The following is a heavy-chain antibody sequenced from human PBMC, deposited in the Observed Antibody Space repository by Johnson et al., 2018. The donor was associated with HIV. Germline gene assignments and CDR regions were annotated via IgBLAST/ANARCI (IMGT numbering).Heavy chain of an antibody. D-gene: IGHD2-8*01. CDR1: GFTVSSNY. CDR3: ARLGLTDAFDI. V-gene: IGHV3-66*01. CDR2: IYSGGST. Sequence: VQLVESGGGVVRPGGSLRLSCAASGFTVSSNYMSWVRQAPGKGLEWVSVIYSGGSTYYADSVKGRFTISRDNSKNTLYLQMNSLRAEDTAVYYCARLGLTDAFDIWGQGTMVTVSS. J-gene: IGHJ3*02.